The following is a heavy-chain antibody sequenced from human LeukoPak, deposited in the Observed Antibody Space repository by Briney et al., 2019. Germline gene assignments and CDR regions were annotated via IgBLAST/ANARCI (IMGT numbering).Heavy chain of an antibody. D-gene: IGHD6-6*01. Sequence: SETLSLTCTVSGGSISSSSYYWGWIRQPPGKGLEWIGSIYYSGSTYYNPSLKSRVTISVDTSKNQFSLKLSSVTAADTAVYYCARGSNKAACPFDYWGQGTLVTVSS. CDR3: ARGSNKAACPFDY. CDR2: IYYSGST. CDR1: GGSISSSSYY. V-gene: IGHV4-39*07. J-gene: IGHJ4*02.